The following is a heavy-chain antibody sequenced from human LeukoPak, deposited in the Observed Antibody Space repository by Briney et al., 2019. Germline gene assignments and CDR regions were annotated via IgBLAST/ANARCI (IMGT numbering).Heavy chain of an antibody. J-gene: IGHJ4*02. V-gene: IGHV4-61*02. CDR1: GGSISSSSYY. CDR3: ARGGNYYDSSGYYVTYFDY. D-gene: IGHD3-22*01. Sequence: SETLSLTCTVSGGSISSSSYYWGWIRQPAGKGLEWIGRIYTSGSTNYNPSLKSRVTISVDTSKNQFSLKLSSVTAADTAVYYCARGGNYYDSSGYYVTYFDYWGQGTLVTVSS. CDR2: IYTSGST.